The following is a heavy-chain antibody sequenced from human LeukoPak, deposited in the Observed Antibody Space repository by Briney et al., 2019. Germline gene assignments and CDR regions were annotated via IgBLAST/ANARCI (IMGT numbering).Heavy chain of an antibody. CDR2: IYYRERT. Sequence: SETLSQTCPVSGGFNSRYQCSWIRPPPSKGLAGIWFIYYRERTNYNPSLKSRVTISVDTSKNQFSLKLSSVTAADTAVYYCARELGLPGYSSGWYRMDWFDPWGQGTLVTVSS. D-gene: IGHD6-19*01. CDR3: ARELGLPGYSSGWYRMDWFDP. CDR1: GGFNSRYQ. V-gene: IGHV4-59*01. J-gene: IGHJ5*02.